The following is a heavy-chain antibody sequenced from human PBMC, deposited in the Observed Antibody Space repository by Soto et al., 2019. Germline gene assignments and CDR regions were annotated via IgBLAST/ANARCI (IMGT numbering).Heavy chain of an antibody. CDR1: GFTFSSYG. Sequence: GGSLRLSCAASGFTFSSYGMHWVRQAPGKGLEWVAVIWYDGSNKYYADSVKGRFTISRDNSKNTLYLQMNSLRAEDTAVYYCARDHHLEYSSSAAYGMDVWGQGTTVTAP. CDR3: ARDHHLEYSSSAAYGMDV. J-gene: IGHJ6*02. D-gene: IGHD6-6*01. CDR2: IWYDGSNK. V-gene: IGHV3-33*01.